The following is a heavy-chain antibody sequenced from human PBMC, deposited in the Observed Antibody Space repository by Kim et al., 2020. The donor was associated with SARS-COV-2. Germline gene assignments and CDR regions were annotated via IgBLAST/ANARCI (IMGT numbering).Heavy chain of an antibody. CDR3: ARDDSLGGFDY. Sequence: SETLSLTCTVSGGSITSGGYYWNWIRQQPGKGLEWIGSIYYGGNTHYIPTLKSRLTISVDTSKNHFSLNLNSATAADTAVYYCARDDSLGGFDYWGQGILVTVPA. CDR2: IYYGGNT. CDR1: GGSITSGGYY. V-gene: IGHV4-31*03. D-gene: IGHD7-27*01. J-gene: IGHJ4*02.